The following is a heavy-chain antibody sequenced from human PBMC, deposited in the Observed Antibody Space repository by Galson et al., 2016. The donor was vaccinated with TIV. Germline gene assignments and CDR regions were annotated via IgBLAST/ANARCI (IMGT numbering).Heavy chain of an antibody. CDR2: IYYRGST. CDR1: GASITSGGNY. V-gene: IGHV4-31*03. Sequence: LSLTCTVSGASITSGGNYWSWIRQHPGKGLEWIGYIYYRGSTYYNPSLKSRVTISIDTSKNQFSLKLSSVTAADTATYYCARDVTLDYWGQGTLVTVAS. J-gene: IGHJ4*02. CDR3: ARDVTLDY. D-gene: IGHD4-23*01.